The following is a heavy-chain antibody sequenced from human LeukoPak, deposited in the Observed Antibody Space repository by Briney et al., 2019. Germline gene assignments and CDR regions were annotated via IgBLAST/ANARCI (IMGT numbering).Heavy chain of an antibody. CDR1: GGSFSGYY. D-gene: IGHD6-19*01. J-gene: IGHJ4*02. V-gene: IGHV4-34*01. Sequence: SETLSLTCAVYGGSFSGYYWSWIRQPPGKGLEWIGEINHSGSTNYNPSLKSRVTISVDTSKNQFSLKLSSVTAADTAVYYCARGDSGWFRPDYWGQGTLVTVSS. CDR3: ARGDSGWFRPDY. CDR2: INHSGST.